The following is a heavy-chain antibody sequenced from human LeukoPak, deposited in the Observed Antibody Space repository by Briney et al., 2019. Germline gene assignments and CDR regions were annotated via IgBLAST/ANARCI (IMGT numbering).Heavy chain of an antibody. CDR3: ARHATERYIDY. V-gene: IGHV4-59*08. CDR2: IYYSGST. D-gene: IGHD2-15*01. CDR1: GGSISSYY. Sequence: SETLSLTCTVSGGSISSYYCGWIRQPPEKGMEWVGCIYYSGSTNYTPSLKSRVTISVDTSKTQFFLKLSSVTAADTAVYYCARHATERYIDYWGQGTLVTVSS. J-gene: IGHJ4*02.